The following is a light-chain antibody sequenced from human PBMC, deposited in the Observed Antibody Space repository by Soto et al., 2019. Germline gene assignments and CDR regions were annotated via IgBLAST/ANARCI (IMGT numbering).Light chain of an antibody. V-gene: IGKV3-20*01. CDR2: GAS. CDR3: HQYGTAPLT. J-gene: IGKJ3*01. CDR1: QTISSNY. Sequence: EIVMALSPAALSVSPEERATLSCRASQTISSNYLAWYQQKPGQAPRLLIYGASSRATGIPDRFSGSGSGTDFTLTISRLEPEDFSVYYCHQYGTAPLTFGPGTKVDI.